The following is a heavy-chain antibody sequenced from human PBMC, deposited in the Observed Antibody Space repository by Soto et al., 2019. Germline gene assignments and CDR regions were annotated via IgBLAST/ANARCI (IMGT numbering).Heavy chain of an antibody. CDR3: AKDPGWDPQWMNV. CDR2: ITGSGDNT. V-gene: IGHV3-23*01. D-gene: IGHD6-19*01. CDR1: VFPFSSCA. J-gene: IGHJ6*02. Sequence: GGSLRLSCAASVFPFSSCAMTWVRQAPGKGLEWVSLITGSGDNTYYADSVKGRFTISRDNSKNTMYLQMNSLRAEDTAIYYSAKDPGWDPQWMNVWGQETMVTVS.